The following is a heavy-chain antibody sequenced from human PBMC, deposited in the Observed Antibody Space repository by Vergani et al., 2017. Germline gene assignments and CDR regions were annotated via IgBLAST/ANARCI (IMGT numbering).Heavy chain of an antibody. CDR3: ARSGYCAHGVCYMTYYYYMDV. V-gene: IGHV3-33*08. J-gene: IGHJ6*03. Sequence: VQLVESGGGLVKPGGSLRVSCSASGFRVTTYYMSWVRQAPGKGLEWVAFIWYDGSKEYYADSVKGRFTISRDNSKNTLYLQMNNLRAADTAVYYCARSGYCAHGVCYMTYYYYMDVWGKGTAVTVSS. D-gene: IGHD2-8*01. CDR2: IWYDGSKE. CDR1: GFRVTTYY.